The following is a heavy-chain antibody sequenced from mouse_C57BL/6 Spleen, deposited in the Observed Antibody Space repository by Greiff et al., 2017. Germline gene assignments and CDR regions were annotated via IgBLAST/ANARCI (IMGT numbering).Heavy chain of an antibody. CDR1: GYSFTGYY. D-gene: IGHD2-4*01. Sequence: DVQLQESGPELVKPGASVKISCKASGYSFTGYYMNWVKQSPEKSLEWIGEINPSTGGTTYNQKFKAKATLTVDKSSSTAYMQLKSLTSEDSAVYYCARSYDYGYYFDYWGQGTTLTVSS. J-gene: IGHJ2*01. V-gene: IGHV1-42*01. CDR3: ARSYDYGYYFDY. CDR2: INPSTGGT.